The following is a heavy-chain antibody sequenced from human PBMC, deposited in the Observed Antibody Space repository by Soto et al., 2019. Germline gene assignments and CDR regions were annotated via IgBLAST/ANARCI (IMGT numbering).Heavy chain of an antibody. D-gene: IGHD6-13*01. V-gene: IGHV1-69*04. J-gene: IGHJ3*02. CDR2: IIPILGIA. CDR3: ARDKSSSSWYPDAFDI. Sequence: KVSCKASGGTFSSYTISWVRQAPGQGLEWMGRIIPILGIANYAQKFQGRVTITADKSTSTAYMELSSLRSEDTAVYYCARDKSSSSWYPDAFDIWGQATLVTVSS. CDR1: GGTFSSYT.